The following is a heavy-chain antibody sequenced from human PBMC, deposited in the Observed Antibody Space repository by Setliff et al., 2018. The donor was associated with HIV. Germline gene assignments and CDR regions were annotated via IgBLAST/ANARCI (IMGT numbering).Heavy chain of an antibody. CDR2: IDPKNGRT. J-gene: IGHJ3*02. Sequence: AASVKVSCKASGYTFTNYNIHWVQQAPGNGLQWMGRIDPKNGRTIYAEKFQGRVTIIADTSIDTTYMELSSLRSEDTAIYYCAAEGNIFDIWGQGTMVTVSS. V-gene: IGHV1-69-2*01. CDR1: GYTFTNYN. CDR3: AAEGNIFDI.